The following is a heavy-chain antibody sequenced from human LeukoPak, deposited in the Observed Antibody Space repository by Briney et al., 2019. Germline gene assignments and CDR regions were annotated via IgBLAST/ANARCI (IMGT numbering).Heavy chain of an antibody. CDR2: ISSNEGST. D-gene: IGHD3-10*01. Sequence: PGGSLRLSCSASGFTFSNYAMHWVRQAPGKGLKDVSGISSNEGSTYYADSVRDRFTISRDNSKNTLYLQMSSLRTEDTAMYYCVKLAAPGAIWYFDLWGRGTLVTVSS. CDR3: VKLAAPGAIWYFDL. J-gene: IGHJ2*01. V-gene: IGHV3-64D*09. CDR1: GFTFSNYA.